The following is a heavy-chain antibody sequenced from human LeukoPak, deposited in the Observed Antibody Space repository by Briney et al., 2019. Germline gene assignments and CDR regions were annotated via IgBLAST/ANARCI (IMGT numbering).Heavy chain of an antibody. V-gene: IGHV3-21*06. CDR2: ITTSRDQ. J-gene: IGHJ4*02. CDR3: ARDSYCPNDVCLDY. D-gene: IGHD2-8*01. CDR1: GFTFTSHS. Sequence: GGSLRLSCVASGFTFTSHSLNWVRQAPGKGLEWVSSITTSRDQNHAGSVKGRFTVSRDNAKSSVYLQMDSLRADDTAVYYCARDSYCPNDVCLDYWGQGVLVTVS.